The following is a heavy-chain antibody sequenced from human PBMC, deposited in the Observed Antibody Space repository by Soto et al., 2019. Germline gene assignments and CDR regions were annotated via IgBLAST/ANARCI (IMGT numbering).Heavy chain of an antibody. J-gene: IGHJ4*02. CDR3: ARHRADLLRGFDY. Sequence: PGEPQKISCNDAGYISSNHWISWVRQVPRQGLEXVGXVDXXDXXXXXSXXXQGHVTMSADKSITTAYLQWSTLKTSETAIYYCARHRADLLRGFDYWGQGTPVTVFS. D-gene: IGHD1-26*01. CDR2: VDXXDXXX. CDR1: GYISSNHW. V-gene: IGHV5-10-1*01.